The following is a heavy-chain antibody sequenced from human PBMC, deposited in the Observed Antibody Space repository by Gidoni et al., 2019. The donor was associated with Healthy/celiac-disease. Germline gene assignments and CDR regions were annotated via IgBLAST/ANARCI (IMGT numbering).Heavy chain of an antibody. CDR1: GFTFGDYA. CDR3: TTPPILYGSGTWHGMDV. CDR2: IRSKPYGGTT. Sequence: EAQLVESGGGLVQPGRSLRLSCKPSGFTFGDYALSWVRQAPGKGLDWIGFIRSKPYGGTTEYAASVKGRFTISRDDSKSIAYLQMNSLKTEDTAVYYCTTPPILYGSGTWHGMDVWGQGTTVTVSS. V-gene: IGHV3-49*04. J-gene: IGHJ6*02. D-gene: IGHD3-10*01.